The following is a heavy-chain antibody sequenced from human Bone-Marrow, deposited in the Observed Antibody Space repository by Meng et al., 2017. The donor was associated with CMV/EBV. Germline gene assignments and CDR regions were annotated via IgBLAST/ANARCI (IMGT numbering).Heavy chain of an antibody. D-gene: IGHD5-18*01. CDR2: ISGSGRRT. V-gene: IGHV3-23*01. Sequence: GSTVSSYVMRGVREAPGKGLVWVSAISGSGRRTYYADSVKGRVTISRDNSKNTLYLQMNSLRAEDTAVYYCAKDSPLNLDTVPYFDYWGQGTLVTVSS. CDR3: AKDSPLNLDTVPYFDY. CDR1: GSTVSSYV. J-gene: IGHJ4*02.